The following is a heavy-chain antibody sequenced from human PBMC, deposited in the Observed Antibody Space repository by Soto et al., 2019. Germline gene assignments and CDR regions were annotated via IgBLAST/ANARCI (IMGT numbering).Heavy chain of an antibody. CDR1: GYNFSRYD. CDR2: VNPNSGNT. D-gene: IGHD3-10*01. V-gene: IGHV1-8*01. CDR3: ARADGSYHDGIDV. Sequence: ASVKVSCKASGYNFSRYDIHWVRQAPRQGLEWMGWVNPNSGNTGYAQKFQGRVTLTRNTSIATDYMELSRLRSEDTAVYYCARADGSYHDGIDVWGQGTMVTVSS. J-gene: IGHJ3*01.